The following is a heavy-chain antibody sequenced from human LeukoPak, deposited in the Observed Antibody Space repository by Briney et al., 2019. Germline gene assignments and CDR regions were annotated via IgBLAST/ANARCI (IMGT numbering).Heavy chain of an antibody. V-gene: IGHV4-34*01. CDR2: INQSGST. Sequence: PGGSLRLSCEASGFTFSDHYMDWVRQAPGKGLEWIGEINQSGSTNHNPSLKSRVTISVDTSKNQFSLKVSSVTAADTAVYYCARGYGSGFAYWGQGTLVTVSS. CDR1: GFTFSDHY. D-gene: IGHD3-10*01. CDR3: ARGYGSGFAY. J-gene: IGHJ4*02.